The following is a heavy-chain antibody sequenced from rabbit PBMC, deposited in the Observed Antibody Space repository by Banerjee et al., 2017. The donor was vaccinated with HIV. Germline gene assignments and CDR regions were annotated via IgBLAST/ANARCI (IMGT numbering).Heavy chain of an antibody. J-gene: IGHJ4*01. D-gene: IGHD6-1*01. Sequence: QSLEESGGGLVKPGASLTLTCKASGFSFSSGYDMCWVRQAPGKGLEWIACIYTGDGTTYYASWAKGRFTISKTSSTTVTLQMTSLTAADTATYFCARDLYDTYGYAGPWNLWGPGTLVTVS. CDR1: GFSFSSGYD. CDR3: ARDLYDTYGYAGPWNL. V-gene: IGHV1S40*01. CDR2: IYTGDGTT.